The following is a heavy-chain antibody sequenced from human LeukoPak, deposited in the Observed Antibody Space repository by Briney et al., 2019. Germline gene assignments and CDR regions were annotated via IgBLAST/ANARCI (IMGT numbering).Heavy chain of an antibody. V-gene: IGHV3-66*01. J-gene: IGHJ4*02. CDR3: ARVSGYSGTAFDY. Sequence: GGSLRLSCAASGFTVSSNYMSWVRQAPGKGLEWVSVIYSGGSTYYADSVRGRFTISRDNSKNTLYLQMNSLRAEDTAVYYCARVSGYSGTAFDYWGQGTLVTVSS. D-gene: IGHD3-22*01. CDR1: GFTVSSNY. CDR2: IYSGGST.